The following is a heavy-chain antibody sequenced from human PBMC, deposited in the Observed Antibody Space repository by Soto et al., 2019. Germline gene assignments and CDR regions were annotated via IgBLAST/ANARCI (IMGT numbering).Heavy chain of an antibody. CDR1: GFTFSSYA. J-gene: IGHJ3*02. V-gene: IGHV3-23*01. D-gene: IGHD3-3*01. CDR2: ISGSGGST. Sequence: GGSLRLSCAASGFTFSSYAMSWVRQAPGKGLEWVSAISGSGGSTYYADSVKGRFTISRDNSKNMLYLQMNSPRVEDTAVYYCAREVRVRGFAFDIWGQGTMVTVSS. CDR3: AREVRVRGFAFDI.